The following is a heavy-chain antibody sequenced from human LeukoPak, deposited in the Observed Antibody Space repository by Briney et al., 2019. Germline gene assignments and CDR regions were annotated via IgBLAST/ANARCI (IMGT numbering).Heavy chain of an antibody. Sequence: GASVKVSCKASGGTFSSYAISWVRQAPGQGLEWMGIINPSGGNTSYAQKFQGRVTMTRDMSTSTVYMELSSLRSGDTAVYYCARDQGYDSSGYYYYQFDYWGQGTLVTVSS. CDR1: GGTFSSYA. V-gene: IGHV1-46*01. CDR3: ARDQGYDSSGYYYYQFDY. D-gene: IGHD3-22*01. J-gene: IGHJ4*02. CDR2: INPSGGNT.